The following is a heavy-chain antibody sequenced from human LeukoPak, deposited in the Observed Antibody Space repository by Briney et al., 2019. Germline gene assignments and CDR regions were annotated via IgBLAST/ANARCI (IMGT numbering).Heavy chain of an antibody. CDR3: ARAGTMVRGVINL. CDR1: GGSISSSNW. Sequence: SETLSLTCAVSGGSISSSNWWSWVRQPPGKGXXXXGEIYHSGSTNYNPSLKSRVTISVDKSKNQFSLKLSSVTAADTAVYYCARAGTMVRGVINLWGQGTLVTVS. V-gene: IGHV4-4*02. J-gene: IGHJ5*02. D-gene: IGHD3-10*01. CDR2: IYHSGST.